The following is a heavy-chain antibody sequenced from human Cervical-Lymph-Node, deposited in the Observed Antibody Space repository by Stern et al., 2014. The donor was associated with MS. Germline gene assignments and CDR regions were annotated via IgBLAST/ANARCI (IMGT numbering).Heavy chain of an antibody. D-gene: IGHD4-17*01. CDR3: ARGGRTVTT. CDR2: ISTINKPI. Sequence: VQLVESGGGLVQPGGSLRLSCAVSGFSFTISNIDWVRQTPGKGLEWVSYISTINKPIDYRHSVKGRFTISRDNAKNSLHLQMNSLRAEDTAVYYCARGGRTVTTWGQGTLVTVSS. V-gene: IGHV3-48*01. J-gene: IGHJ5*02. CDR1: GFSFTISN.